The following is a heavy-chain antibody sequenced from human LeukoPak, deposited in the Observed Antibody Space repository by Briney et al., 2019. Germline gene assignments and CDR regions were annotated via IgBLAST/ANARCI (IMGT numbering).Heavy chain of an antibody. D-gene: IGHD3-16*01. CDR1: GGSFRGYY. CDR2: INHSGST. CDR3: ARETSQKGAHYMDV. J-gene: IGHJ6*03. V-gene: IGHV4-34*01. Sequence: SETPSLTCAVYGGSFRGYYWSWTRQPPGKGLEWIGEINHSGSTNYNPSLKSRVTISVDTSKNQFSLKLSSVTAADTAVYYCARETSQKGAHYMDVWGKGTTVTISS.